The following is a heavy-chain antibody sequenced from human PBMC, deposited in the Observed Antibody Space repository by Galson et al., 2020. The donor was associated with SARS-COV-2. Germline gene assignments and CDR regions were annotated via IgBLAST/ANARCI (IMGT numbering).Heavy chain of an antibody. J-gene: IGHJ4*02. CDR3: AGDGYPLGMGVTISGVASEYYFDY. CDR2: ISYDGKNK. CDR1: GFNVWTYA. D-gene: IGHD3-3*01. Sequence: TGGSLRLSCAASGFNVWTYAMHWVRQAPGKGLEWVALISYDGKNKYYANSVKGRLTISRDNSKNTVYLQINGLRGADTAVYYCAGDGYPLGMGVTISGVASEYYFDYWGQGTLVTVAS. V-gene: IGHV3-30*04.